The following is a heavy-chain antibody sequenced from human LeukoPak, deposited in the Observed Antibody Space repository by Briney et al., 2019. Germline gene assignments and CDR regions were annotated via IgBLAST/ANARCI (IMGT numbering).Heavy chain of an antibody. CDR3: ARHGASMNYFDY. D-gene: IGHD3-16*01. Sequence: KTSETLSLTCTVSGGSISSSSYYWGWIRQPPGKGLEWIGSIYYSGSTYYNPSLKSRVTISVDTSKNQFSLKLSSVTAADTAVYYCARHGASMNYFDYWGQGTLVTVSS. CDR2: IYYSGST. CDR1: GGSISSSSYY. J-gene: IGHJ4*02. V-gene: IGHV4-39*01.